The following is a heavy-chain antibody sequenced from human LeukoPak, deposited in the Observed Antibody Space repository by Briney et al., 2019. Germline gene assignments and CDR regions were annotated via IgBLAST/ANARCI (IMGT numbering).Heavy chain of an antibody. V-gene: IGHV3-48*04. CDR2: ISSSSTST. Sequence: GGSLRLSCAAPGFTFSSYAMSWVRQAPGKGPEWVSFISSSSTSTNYADSVKGRFTISRDNAKNSLYLQMNSLRAEDTAVYYCARADADCWGQGTLVTVSS. J-gene: IGHJ4*02. CDR3: ARADADC. CDR1: GFTFSSYA.